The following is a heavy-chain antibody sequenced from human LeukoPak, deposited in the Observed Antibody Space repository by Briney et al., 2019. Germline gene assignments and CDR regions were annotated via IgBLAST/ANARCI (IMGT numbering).Heavy chain of an antibody. D-gene: IGHD3-3*01. J-gene: IGHJ6*02. CDR2: MNPNSGNT. CDR1: GYTFTSYD. CDR3: ARGLRFLEWLLLDYYYGMDV. V-gene: IGHV1-8*01. Sequence: ASVKVSCEASGYTFTSYDINWVRQATGQGLEWMGWMNPNSGNTGYAQKFQGRVTMTRNTSISTAYMELSSLRSEDTAVYHCARGLRFLEWLLLDYYYGMDVWGQGTTVTVSS.